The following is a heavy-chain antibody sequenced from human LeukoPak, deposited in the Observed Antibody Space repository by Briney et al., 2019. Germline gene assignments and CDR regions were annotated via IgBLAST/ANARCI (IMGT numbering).Heavy chain of an antibody. CDR1: GGSISSYY. D-gene: IGHD1-26*01. J-gene: IGHJ4*02. CDR2: IYYSGST. Sequence: SETLSLTCTVSGGSISSYYWSWIRQPPGKGLEWIGYIYYSGSTNYNPSLKSRVTISVDTSKNQFSLKLSSVTAADTAVYYCARDVSGSLGFDYWGQGTLVTVSS. CDR3: ARDVSGSLGFDY. V-gene: IGHV4-59*01.